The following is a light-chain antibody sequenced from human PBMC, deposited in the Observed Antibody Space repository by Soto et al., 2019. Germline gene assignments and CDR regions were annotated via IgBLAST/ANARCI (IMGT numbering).Light chain of an antibody. CDR2: SNI. V-gene: IGLV1-40*01. J-gene: IGLJ3*02. CDR3: QSFDNKPHVL. Sequence: QSVLTQPPSVSGAPGQRVTISCTGSGSNIGAGYDVHWYQLVSGTAPRLLIYSNINRPSGVPDRFSGSRSGASASLAITGLQAEDEAHYYCQSFDNKPHVLFDGGTKLTVL. CDR1: GSNIGAGYD.